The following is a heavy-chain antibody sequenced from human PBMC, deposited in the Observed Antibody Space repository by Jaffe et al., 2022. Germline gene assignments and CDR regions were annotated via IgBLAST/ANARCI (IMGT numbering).Heavy chain of an antibody. D-gene: IGHD3-10*01. V-gene: IGHV4-34*01. CDR1: GGSFSGYY. Sequence: QVQLQQWGAGLLKPSETLSLTCAVYGGSFSGYYWSWIRQPPGKGLEWIGEINHSGSTNYNPSLKSRVTISVDTSKNQFSLKLSSVTAADTAVYYCARVAVTYYYGSGSYYRVDAFDIWGQGTMVTVSS. J-gene: IGHJ3*02. CDR3: ARVAVTYYYGSGSYYRVDAFDI. CDR2: INHSGST.